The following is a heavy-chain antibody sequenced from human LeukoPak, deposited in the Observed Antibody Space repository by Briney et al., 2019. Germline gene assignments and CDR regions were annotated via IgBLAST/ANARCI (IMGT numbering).Heavy chain of an antibody. CDR1: GGSFSGYY. Sequence: PSETLSLTCAVYGGSFSGYYWSWIRQPPGKGLEWIGEINHSGSTNYNPSLKSRVTISVDTSKNQFSLKLSSVTAADTAVYYCARGDRGGYPTNTYDYWGQGTLVTVSS. V-gene: IGHV4-34*01. CDR3: ARGDRGGYPTNTYDY. D-gene: IGHD5-24*01. CDR2: INHSGST. J-gene: IGHJ4*02.